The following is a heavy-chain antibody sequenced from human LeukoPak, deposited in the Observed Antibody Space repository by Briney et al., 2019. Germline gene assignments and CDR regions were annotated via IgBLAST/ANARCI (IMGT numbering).Heavy chain of an antibody. CDR3: ASNTGTVFDY. CDR1: GGSISSSSYY. CDR2: IYYSGST. Sequence: SETLSLTCTVSGGSISSSSYYWGWIRQPPGKGLEWIGSIYYSGSTYYNPSLKSRVTISVDTSKNQFSLKLTSVTAADTAVYYCASNTGTVFDYWGQGALVTVSS. V-gene: IGHV4-39*07. D-gene: IGHD7-27*01. J-gene: IGHJ4*02.